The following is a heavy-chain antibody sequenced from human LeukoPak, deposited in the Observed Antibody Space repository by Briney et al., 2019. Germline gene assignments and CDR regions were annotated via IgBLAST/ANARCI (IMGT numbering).Heavy chain of an antibody. J-gene: IGHJ4*02. V-gene: IGHV3-23*01. CDR3: AKGEWLVGATSGFDY. D-gene: IGHD1-26*01. Sequence: GGSLRLSCAASGFTFSSYAMSWVRQAPGKGLEWVSAISGSGGSAYYADSVKGRFTISRDNSKNLLYLQMNSLRAEDTAVYYCAKGEWLVGATSGFDYWGQGTLVTVSS. CDR1: GFTFSSYA. CDR2: ISGSGGSA.